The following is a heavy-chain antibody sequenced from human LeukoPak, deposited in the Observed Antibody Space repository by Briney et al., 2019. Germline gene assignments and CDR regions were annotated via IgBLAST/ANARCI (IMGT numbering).Heavy chain of an antibody. J-gene: IGHJ4*02. D-gene: IGHD1-26*01. CDR2: ISYDGTQT. CDR3: ARARGGSYPFDY. Sequence: GGSLRLSCAASGFTFSTYGMHWVRQAPGKGLEWVAVISYDGTQTYHADSVKGRFTISRDNAKNSLYLQMNSLRAEDTAVYYCARARGGSYPFDYWGQGSLVTVSS. V-gene: IGHV3-30*03. CDR1: GFTFSTYG.